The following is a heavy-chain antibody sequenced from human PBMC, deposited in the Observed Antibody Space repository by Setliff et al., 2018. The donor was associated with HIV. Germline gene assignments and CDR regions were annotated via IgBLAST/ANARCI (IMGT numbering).Heavy chain of an antibody. V-gene: IGHV1-46*01. D-gene: IGHD4-17*01. Sequence: ASVKVSCKASGYTFTSFYMHWVRQAPGQGLEWMGIINPSGGSTSYARKFQGRVTMTRDTSTSTVYMELSSLRSEDTAIYYCARSGREANLYGLYGVHYFDYRGQGTLVTVSS. J-gene: IGHJ4*02. CDR1: GYTFTSFY. CDR2: INPSGGST. CDR3: ARSGREANLYGLYGVHYFDY.